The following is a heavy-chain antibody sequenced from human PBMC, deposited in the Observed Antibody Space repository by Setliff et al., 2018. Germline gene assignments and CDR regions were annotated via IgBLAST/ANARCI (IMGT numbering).Heavy chain of an antibody. CDR1: GFSFSDYY. CDR2: ISGSGITI. CDR3: ARDGVSYAMDF. J-gene: IGHJ6*02. Sequence: GGSLRLSCAASGFSFSDYYMSWVRQAPGKGLEWLSKISGSGITIFYADSVRGRFTISRDNAKNSLYLQMNNLRAEDTALYSCARDGVSYAMDFWGQGTTVTVS. V-gene: IGHV3-11*04.